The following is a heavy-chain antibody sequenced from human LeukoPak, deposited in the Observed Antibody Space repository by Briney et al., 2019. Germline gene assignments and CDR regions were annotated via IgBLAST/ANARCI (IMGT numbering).Heavy chain of an antibody. J-gene: IGHJ6*03. CDR2: IIPILGIA. CDR3: ARAYEDIVVVPAAHYYYMDV. Sequence: SVKVSCKASGGTFSSYTISWVRQAPGQGLEWMGRIIPILGIANYAQKFQGRVTITADKSTITAYMELSSLRSEDTAVYYCARAYEDIVVVPAAHYYYMDVWGKGTTVTVSS. V-gene: IGHV1-69*02. D-gene: IGHD2-2*01. CDR1: GGTFSSYT.